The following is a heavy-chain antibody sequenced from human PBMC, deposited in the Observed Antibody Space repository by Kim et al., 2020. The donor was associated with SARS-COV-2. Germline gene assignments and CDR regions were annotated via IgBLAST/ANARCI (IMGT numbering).Heavy chain of an antibody. D-gene: IGHD3-10*01. CDR1: GFTFSSYW. Sequence: GGSLRLSCAASGFTFSSYWMHWVRQAPGKGLVWVSRINRDGSTTNYADSVKGRFTISRDNAKNTLYLQMNSLRAEDMAVYYCARETPVRGEYYFDYWGQGTLVTVSS. CDR2: INRDGSTT. CDR3: ARETPVRGEYYFDY. J-gene: IGHJ4*02. V-gene: IGHV3-74*01.